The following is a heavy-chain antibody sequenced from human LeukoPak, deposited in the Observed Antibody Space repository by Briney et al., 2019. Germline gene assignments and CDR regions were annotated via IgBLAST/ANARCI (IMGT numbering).Heavy chain of an antibody. J-gene: IGHJ4*02. CDR2: ISSSGSTI. CDR3: ARDGRAGPNYFDY. CDR1: GFTVSSNY. V-gene: IGHV3-11*01. Sequence: GGSLRLSCAASGFTVSSNYMSWVRQAPGKGLEWVSYISSSGSTIYYADSVKGRFTISRDNAKNSLYLQMNSLRAEDTAVYYCARDGRAGPNYFDYWGQGTLVTVSS. D-gene: IGHD6-19*01.